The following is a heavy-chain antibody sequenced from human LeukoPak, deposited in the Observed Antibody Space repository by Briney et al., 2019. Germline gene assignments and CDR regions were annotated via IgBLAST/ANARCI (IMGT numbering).Heavy chain of an antibody. Sequence: GGSLRLSCIASGFIFTDHWMSWVRQAPGKGLDWVANIKEDESAKFYADSVRGRFTISRDNAKNSVYLEMNNLRVEDTAVYYCARAVDVADYWGRGTLVTVSS. CDR3: ARAVDVADY. J-gene: IGHJ4*02. CDR2: IKEDESAK. D-gene: IGHD3-16*01. V-gene: IGHV3-7*01. CDR1: GFIFTDHW.